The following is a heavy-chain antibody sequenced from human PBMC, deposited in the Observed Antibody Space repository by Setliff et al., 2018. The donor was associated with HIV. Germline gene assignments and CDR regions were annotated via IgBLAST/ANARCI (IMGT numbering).Heavy chain of an antibody. J-gene: IGHJ4*02. V-gene: IGHV3-7*01. CDR2: IKQDGSEK. Sequence: GASVRLSCAASGFTFRNYWMSWVRQAPGKGLEWVANIKQDGSEKYYVDSVKGRFTISRDNAKNSLYLQMNSLRAEDTAVYYCARVGGGTDYWGQGTLVTVSS. CDR1: GFTFRNYW. CDR3: ARVGGGTDY. D-gene: IGHD2-15*01.